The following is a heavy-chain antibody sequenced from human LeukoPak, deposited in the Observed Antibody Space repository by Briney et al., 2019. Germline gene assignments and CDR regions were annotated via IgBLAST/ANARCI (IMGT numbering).Heavy chain of an antibody. V-gene: IGHV3-30*18. CDR1: GFTFSSYG. CDR3: AKEGSWETYYFDY. Sequence: GGSLRLSCAASGFTFSSYGMHWVRQAPGKGLEWVAVISYDGSNKYYADSVKGRFTISRDNSKNTLYLQMNSLRAEDTAVYYCAKEGSWETYYFDYWGQGTLVTVSS. CDR2: ISYDGSNK. D-gene: IGHD6-13*01. J-gene: IGHJ4*02.